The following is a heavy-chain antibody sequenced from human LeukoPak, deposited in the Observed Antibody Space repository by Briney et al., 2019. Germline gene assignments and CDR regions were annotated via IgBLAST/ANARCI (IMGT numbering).Heavy chain of an antibody. CDR1: GGSISSSSYY. Sequence: SETLSLTCTVSGGSISSSSYYWGWIRQPPGKGLEWIGSIYYSGSTYYNPSLKSRVTISVDTSKNQFSLKLSSVTAADTAVYYCAREGDGYRTPPYFDYWGQGTLVTVSS. D-gene: IGHD5-24*01. V-gene: IGHV4-39*07. J-gene: IGHJ4*02. CDR3: AREGDGYRTPPYFDY. CDR2: IYYSGST.